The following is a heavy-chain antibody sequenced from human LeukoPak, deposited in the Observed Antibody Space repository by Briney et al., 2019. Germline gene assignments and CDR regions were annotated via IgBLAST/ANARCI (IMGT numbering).Heavy chain of an antibody. J-gene: IGHJ4*02. Sequence: GGSLRLSCAASGFTFTNYPMTWVRQAPGKGLEWVSAISPDGSDTKYADSVKGRSTISRDNSKNTLLLQMNSLRVEDTAVYYCTKDWSAAYWGQGTLVTVSS. CDR3: TKDWSAAY. V-gene: IGHV3-23*01. D-gene: IGHD2-15*01. CDR1: GFTFTNYP. CDR2: ISPDGSDT.